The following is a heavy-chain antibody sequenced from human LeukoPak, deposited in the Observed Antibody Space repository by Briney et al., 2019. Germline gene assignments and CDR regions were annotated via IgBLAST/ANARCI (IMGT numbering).Heavy chain of an antibody. D-gene: IGHD6-13*01. CDR1: GFTFRTSG. CDR2: ISDSDGNT. Sequence: GGSLGLSCAASGFTFRTSGMSWVRQAPGKGLEWVSAISDSDGNTYYADSVKGRFTISRDNSKNTLYLQMNSLRAEDTAVYYCAKFREKYSSTWYFYFDYWGQGTLVTVSS. V-gene: IGHV3-23*01. CDR3: AKFREKYSSTWYFYFDY. J-gene: IGHJ4*02.